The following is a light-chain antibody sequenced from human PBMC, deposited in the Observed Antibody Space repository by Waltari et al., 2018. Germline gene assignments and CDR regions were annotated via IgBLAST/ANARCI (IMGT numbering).Light chain of an antibody. CDR3: QQRQYWPPLT. CDR2: DAS. J-gene: IGKJ3*01. V-gene: IGKV3-11*01. CDR1: QSVNRY. Sequence: EVVLTQSPATLSLSPGERATLSCRASQSVNRYLAWYQQKSGQAPRPLIYDASNRATGIPARFSGSGSGTDFTLTISSLEPEDFAVYYCQQRQYWPPLTFGPGTKVEIK.